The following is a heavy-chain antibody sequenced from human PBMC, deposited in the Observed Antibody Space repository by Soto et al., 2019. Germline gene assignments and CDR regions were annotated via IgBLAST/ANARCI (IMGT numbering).Heavy chain of an antibody. Sequence: QVQLVQSGAEVKKPGDSVTFSCEASGYIFTSYYLHWVRQAPGQGLEWMGIINPSGGSTTYAEKFQGKVTMTRDTSTSTVYMEWSSLRFEDTAVYYCARAKDYYYGMDVWGQGTTVTVSS. CDR1: GYIFTSYY. J-gene: IGHJ6*02. V-gene: IGHV1-46*03. CDR3: ARAKDYYYGMDV. CDR2: INPSGGST.